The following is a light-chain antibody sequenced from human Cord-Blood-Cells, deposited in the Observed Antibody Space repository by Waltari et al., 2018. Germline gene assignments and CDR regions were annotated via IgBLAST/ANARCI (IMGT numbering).Light chain of an antibody. J-gene: IGKJ4*01. Sequence: DIVMTQSPDSLAVSLGERATINCNYSQSVLYSSNNKNYLAWYQQKPGQPPKLLIYWASTRESGVPDRFSGSGSGTDFTLTISSLQAEDVAVYYCQQYYSTPPLTFGGGTKVEIK. CDR1: QSVLYSSNNKNY. CDR3: QQYYSTPPLT. V-gene: IGKV4-1*01. CDR2: WAS.